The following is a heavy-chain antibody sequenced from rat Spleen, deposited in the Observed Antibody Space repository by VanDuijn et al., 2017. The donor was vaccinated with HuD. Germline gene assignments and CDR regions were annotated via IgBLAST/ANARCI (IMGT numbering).Heavy chain of an antibody. V-gene: IGHV5-27*01. CDR3: TTDAWGAY. CDR1: GFTFSNYY. Sequence: EVQLVESGGGLVQPGRSLKLSCAASGFTFSNYYMAWVRQAPTKGLEWVAYISIGGGSTYYRDSVKGRFTISRDNAKSTLYLQMDSLRSEDTATYYCTTDAWGAYWGQGTLVTVSS. D-gene: IGHD4-6*01. CDR2: ISIGGGST. J-gene: IGHJ3*01.